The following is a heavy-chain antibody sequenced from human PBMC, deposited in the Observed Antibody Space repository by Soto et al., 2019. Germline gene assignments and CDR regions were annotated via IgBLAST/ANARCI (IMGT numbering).Heavy chain of an antibody. D-gene: IGHD5-18*01. V-gene: IGHV3-15*01. Sequence: EVQLVESGGGLVKPGGSLRLSCAASGITLSNAWMTWVRQAPGKGLEWVGRIKSKADGSTTEYGSPVKDRFIITRDDSENTLDLQMHSLKTEDTAVYYCATPRPGTLGYGYWGQGTLVTVSS. CDR2: IKSKADGSTT. CDR1: GITLSNAW. CDR3: ATPRPGTLGYGY. J-gene: IGHJ4*02.